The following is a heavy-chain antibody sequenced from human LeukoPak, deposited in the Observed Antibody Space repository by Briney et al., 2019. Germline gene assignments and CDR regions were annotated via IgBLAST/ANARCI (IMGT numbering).Heavy chain of an antibody. D-gene: IGHD2-15*01. V-gene: IGHV4-34*01. Sequence: GSLRLSCEASEFTFSNYAMSWIRQPPGKGLEWIGEINHSGSTNYNPSLKSRVTISVDTSKNQFSLKLSSVTAADTAVYYCARHVSQYCSGGSCYPFDPWGQGTLVTVSS. CDR2: INHSGST. J-gene: IGHJ5*02. CDR3: ARHVSQYCSGGSCYPFDP. CDR1: EFTFSNYA.